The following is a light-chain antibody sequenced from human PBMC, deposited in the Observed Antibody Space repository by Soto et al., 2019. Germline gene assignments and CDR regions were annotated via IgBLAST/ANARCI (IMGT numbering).Light chain of an antibody. CDR3: QQYNNWPPIT. CDR2: GAS. Sequence: IGWAQSRGTLSLSPVERPTLSCRAVQSVSIRCWSGYQQKPGQAPRLLIYGASTRASGIPDRFSGSGSGTEFTLTISSLQSEDFAVYYCQQYNNWPPITFGQGTRLEIK. J-gene: IGKJ5*01. CDR1: QSVSIRC. V-gene: IGKV3D-15*01.